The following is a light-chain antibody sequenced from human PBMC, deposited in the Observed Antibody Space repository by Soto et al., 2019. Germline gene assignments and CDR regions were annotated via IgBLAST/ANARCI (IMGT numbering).Light chain of an antibody. V-gene: IGLV2-11*01. Sequence: ALTQPRSVSGSPGQSVTISCTGTSSDVGGYNYVSWYQQHPGKAPKLMIYDVTRRPSGVPDRFSGSKSGNTASLTISGLQAEDEADYYCCSYAGTYSYVFGTGTKVTVL. CDR1: SSDVGGYNY. CDR2: DVT. J-gene: IGLJ1*01. CDR3: CSYAGTYSYV.